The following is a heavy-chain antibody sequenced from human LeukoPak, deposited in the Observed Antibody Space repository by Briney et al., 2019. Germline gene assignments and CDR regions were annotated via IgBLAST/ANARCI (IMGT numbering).Heavy chain of an antibody. D-gene: IGHD5-18*01. CDR3: ARRRGYSFAYDY. CDR2: IYYSGST. Sequence: SETLSLTCTVSGGSISSSIYYWGWIRQPPGKGLEWIGSIYYSGSTYYNPSLKSRVTISVDTSKNQFSLKLSSVTAADTAVYYCARRRGYSFAYDYWGQGMLVTVSS. V-gene: IGHV4-39*01. J-gene: IGHJ4*02. CDR1: GGSISSSIYY.